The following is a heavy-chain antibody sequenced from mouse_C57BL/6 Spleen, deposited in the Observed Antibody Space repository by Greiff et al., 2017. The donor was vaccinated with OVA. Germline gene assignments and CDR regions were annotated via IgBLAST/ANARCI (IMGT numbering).Heavy chain of an antibody. V-gene: IGHV1-61*01. Sequence: QVQLQQPGAELVRPGSSVKLSCKASGYTFTSYWMDWVKQRPGQGLEWIGNIYPSDSETHYNQKFKDKATLTVDKSSSTAYMQLSSLTSEDSAVYYCARQIYYGNGYAMDYWGQGTSVTVSS. D-gene: IGHD2-1*01. CDR3: ARQIYYGNGYAMDY. CDR2: IYPSDSET. CDR1: GYTFTSYW. J-gene: IGHJ4*01.